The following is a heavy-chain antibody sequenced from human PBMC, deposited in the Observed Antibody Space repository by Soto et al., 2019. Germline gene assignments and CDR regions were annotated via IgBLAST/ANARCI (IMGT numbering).Heavy chain of an antibody. CDR1: GGTFSSYA. V-gene: IGHV1-69*01. J-gene: IGHJ3*02. Sequence: QVQLVQSVAEVKKPGSSVKVSCKASGGTFSSYAISWVRQAPGQGLEWMGGIIPIFGTANYAQKFQGRVTITADESTSTAYMELSSLRSEDTAVYYCAREREGGNSVRSDAFDIWGQGTMVTVSS. CDR3: AREREGGNSVRSDAFDI. D-gene: IGHD2-21*02. CDR2: IIPIFGTA.